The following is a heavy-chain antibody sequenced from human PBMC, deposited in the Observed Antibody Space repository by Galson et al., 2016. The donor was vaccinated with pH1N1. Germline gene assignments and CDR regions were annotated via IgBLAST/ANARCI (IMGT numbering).Heavy chain of an antibody. CDR1: KFTFSNYG. V-gene: IGHV3-30*18. CDR3: AKDHFGYDQSGAFDF. CDR2: ISYDGNNK. Sequence: SLRLSCAASKFTFSNYGMHWVRQAPGKGLEWVAVISYDGNNKYYADSVKGRFTISRDNSKKTLYLQMNSLRAEDTAVYCCAKDHFGYDQSGAFDFWGQGTMVTVSS. D-gene: IGHD1-14*01. J-gene: IGHJ3*01.